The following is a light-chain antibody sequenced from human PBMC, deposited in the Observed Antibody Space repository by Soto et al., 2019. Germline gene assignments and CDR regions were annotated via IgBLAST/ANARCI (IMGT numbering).Light chain of an antibody. CDR2: GPS. CDR1: QSVDIN. Sequence: EIVMTQSPATLSVSPGERATLSCRASQSVDINLAWYQKKARQTPSLPIYGPSTRATAIPARFSGSGSGTEFTLTISSQHSEDFAVYFCQHYNNWPWTFGQGTKVDIK. V-gene: IGKV3D-15*01. J-gene: IGKJ1*01. CDR3: QHYNNWPWT.